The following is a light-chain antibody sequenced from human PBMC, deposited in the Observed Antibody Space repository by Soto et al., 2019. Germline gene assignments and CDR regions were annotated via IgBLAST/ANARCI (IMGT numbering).Light chain of an antibody. CDR3: SSYTSSGNYV. CDR1: SSDVGGYNY. J-gene: IGLJ1*01. CDR2: DVS. V-gene: IGLV2-14*03. Sequence: QSALTQPASVSGSPGQSIAISCTATSSDVGGYNYVSWYQHHPGKAPKLMIYDVSNRPSGVSDRFSGSKSGNTASLTISGLQAEDEADYYRSSYTSSGNYVFGTGTKLTVL.